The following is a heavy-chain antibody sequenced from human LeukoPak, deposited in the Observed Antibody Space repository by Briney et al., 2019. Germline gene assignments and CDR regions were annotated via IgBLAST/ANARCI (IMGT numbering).Heavy chain of an antibody. CDR2: ISGDGDNT. Sequence: GGSLRLSCLASGFTFRNYVMHWVRQAPGKGPEYISGISGDGDNTYYADSVKGRFTLSRDNSQNTLYLQMSSLRTEDTAVYYCVGRPDTFGVWGQGAMVIVSS. J-gene: IGHJ3*01. CDR3: VGRPDTFGV. CDR1: GFTFRNYV. V-gene: IGHV3-64D*06.